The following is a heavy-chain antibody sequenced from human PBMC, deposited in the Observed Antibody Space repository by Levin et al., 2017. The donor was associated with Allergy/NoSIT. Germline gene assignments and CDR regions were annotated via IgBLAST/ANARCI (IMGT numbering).Heavy chain of an antibody. V-gene: IGHV3-15*01. J-gene: IGHJ5*02. CDR1: GFPFINAW. D-gene: IGHD2-2*02. CDR3: LASNIPDDP. Sequence: GGSLRLSCAASGFPFINAWLTWVRQAPGKGLEWVGHIKGKADGWTTDYAAPVQGRFTISRDDSKNTLYLQMNSLKTEDTGVYFCLASNIPDDPWGQGTLVTVSS. CDR2: IKGKADGWTT.